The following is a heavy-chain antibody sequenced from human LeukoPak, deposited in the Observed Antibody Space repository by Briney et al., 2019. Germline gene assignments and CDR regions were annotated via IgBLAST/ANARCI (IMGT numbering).Heavy chain of an antibody. CDR2: IYYSGST. D-gene: IGHD3-22*01. Sequence: SETLSLTCTVSGGSISSGGYYWSWIRQHPGKGLEWIGYIYYSGSTYYNPSLKSRVTISVDTSKNQFSLKLSSVTAADTAVYYCARDQTHYDSSGSPPMTQPDPIYYFDYWGQGTLVTVSS. CDR3: ARDQTHYDSSGSPPMTQPDPIYYFDY. J-gene: IGHJ4*02. V-gene: IGHV4-31*03. CDR1: GGSISSGGYY.